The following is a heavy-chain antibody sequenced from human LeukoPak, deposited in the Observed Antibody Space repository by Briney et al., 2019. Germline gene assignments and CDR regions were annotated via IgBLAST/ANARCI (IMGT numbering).Heavy chain of an antibody. CDR2: IYYSGST. V-gene: IGHV4-59*01. CDR1: GGSISSYY. Sequence: PSETLSLTCTVSGGSISSYYWSWIRQPPGKGLEWIGYIYYSGSTNYNPSLKSRVTISVDTSKNRFSLKLSSVTAADTAVYYCARDGGVYSSSWYPLGDYYYYYMDVWGKGTTVTVSS. D-gene: IGHD6-13*01. CDR3: ARDGGVYSSSWYPLGDYYYYYMDV. J-gene: IGHJ6*03.